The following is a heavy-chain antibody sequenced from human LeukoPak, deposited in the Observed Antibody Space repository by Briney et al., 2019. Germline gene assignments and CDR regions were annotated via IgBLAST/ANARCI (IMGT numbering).Heavy chain of an antibody. V-gene: IGHV3-74*01. D-gene: IGHD1-26*01. CDR3: ARDRGSTEFDY. Sequence: GGSLRLSCAASGFTFSSNWMHWVRQAPGKGLVWVSRIKSDGSSTSYADSVKGRFTISRDNAKNTLYLQMNSLRAEDTAVYYCARDRGSTEFDYWGQGTLVTVSS. CDR2: IKSDGSST. J-gene: IGHJ4*02. CDR1: GFTFSSNW.